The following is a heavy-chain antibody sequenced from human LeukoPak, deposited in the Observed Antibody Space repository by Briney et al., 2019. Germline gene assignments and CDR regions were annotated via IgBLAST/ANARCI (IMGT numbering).Heavy chain of an antibody. Sequence: GGSLRLSCAASGFTFSSYRMNWVRQAPGKGLEWVSSISSSSSSIYYADSVKGRFTISRDNSKNSLYLQMSSLRVEDTALYYCTKDDSGYTSSWSIDYWGQGTLVTVSS. CDR3: TKDDSGYTSSWSIDY. CDR2: ISSSSSSI. CDR1: GFTFSSYR. V-gene: IGHV3-21*04. D-gene: IGHD6-13*01. J-gene: IGHJ4*02.